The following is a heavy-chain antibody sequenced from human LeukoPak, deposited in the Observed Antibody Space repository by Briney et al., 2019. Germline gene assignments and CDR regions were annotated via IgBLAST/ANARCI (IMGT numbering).Heavy chain of an antibody. Sequence: ASVKVSCKASGYTFTSYDINWVRQAAGQGLEWMGWMNPNNGNTGYAQRFQGRVTMTRSTSLSTAYMELSSLTSEDTAVYYCARSSCTGGRCITGGFDWGQGTLVTVSS. V-gene: IGHV1-8*01. CDR1: GYTFTSYD. D-gene: IGHD2-15*01. CDR2: MNPNNGNT. J-gene: IGHJ4*02. CDR3: ARSSCTGGRCITGGFD.